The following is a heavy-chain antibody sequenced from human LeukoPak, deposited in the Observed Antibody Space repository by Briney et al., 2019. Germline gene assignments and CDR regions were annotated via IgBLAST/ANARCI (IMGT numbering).Heavy chain of an antibody. D-gene: IGHD6-19*01. CDR3: ASDGGRSNLAVL. CDR1: GGSIGSYY. V-gene: IGHV4-4*07. CDR2: IYNSGTT. J-gene: IGHJ4*02. Sequence: SETLSLTCTVSGGSIGSYYWSWMRQFAGNGLEWIGRIYNSGTTHYNPSLKSRVTISVDTSKNQISLMLTSVTAADTAVYYCASDGGRSNLAVLWGQGTLVTVSS.